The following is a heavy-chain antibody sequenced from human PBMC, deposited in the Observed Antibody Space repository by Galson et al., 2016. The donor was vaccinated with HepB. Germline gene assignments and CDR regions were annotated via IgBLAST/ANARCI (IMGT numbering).Heavy chain of an antibody. CDR3: ARRSSATLNYYYNGMDV. D-gene: IGHD5-12*01. CDR1: GYTFTTYD. V-gene: IGHV1-18*01. CDR2: ISTDDANT. Sequence: SVKVSCKVSGYTFTTYDITWVRQAPGQGLEWMGWISTDDANTNYEQKPRGRATMTTDPSTSTAYMKLRSLRSDDTAVYYCARRSSATLNYYYNGMDVWGQGTTVTVSS. J-gene: IGHJ6*02.